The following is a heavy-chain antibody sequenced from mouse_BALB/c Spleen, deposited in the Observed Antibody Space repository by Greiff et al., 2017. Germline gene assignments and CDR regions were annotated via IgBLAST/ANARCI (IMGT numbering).Heavy chain of an antibody. CDR3: ARFYDYDPLFAY. J-gene: IGHJ3*01. Sequence: EVQGVESGPGLVKPSQSLSLTCTVTGYSITSDYAWNWIRQFPGNKLEWMGYISYSGSTSYNPSLKSRISITRDTSKNQFFLQLNSVTTEDTATYYCARFYDYDPLFAYWGQGTLVTVSA. V-gene: IGHV3-2*02. D-gene: IGHD2-4*01. CDR1: GYSITSDYA. CDR2: ISYSGST.